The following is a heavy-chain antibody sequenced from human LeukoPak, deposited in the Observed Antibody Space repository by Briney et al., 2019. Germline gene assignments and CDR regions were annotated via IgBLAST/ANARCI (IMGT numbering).Heavy chain of an antibody. CDR1: GFTFSSYS. J-gene: IGHJ4*02. CDR2: IKEDGTEK. V-gene: IGHV3-7*01. D-gene: IGHD1-1*01. Sequence: GGSLRLSCAASGFTFSSYSMTWVRQAPGKGLEWVANIKEDGTEKNLVDSVKGRFTISRDNTKNLLFLEMNNLRGDDTAIYYCVRESRPGGAMGLYHNLDYWGQGTLVAVSS. CDR3: VRESRPGGAMGLYHNLDY.